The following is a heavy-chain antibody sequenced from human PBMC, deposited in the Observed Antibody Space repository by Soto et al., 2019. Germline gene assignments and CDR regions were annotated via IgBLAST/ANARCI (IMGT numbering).Heavy chain of an antibody. V-gene: IGHV3-9*01. CDR1: GFPFSSYA. CDR3: EKDNADNPYYYMDV. D-gene: IGHD1-1*01. J-gene: IGHJ6*03. Sequence: PGRSLRLSCAASGFPFSSYAMSWVRQAPGKGLEWVSGISWNSGSIGYADSVKGRFTISRDNAKNSLYLQMNSLRAEDTALYYCEKDNADNPYYYMDVWGKGTTVTVS. CDR2: ISWNSGSI.